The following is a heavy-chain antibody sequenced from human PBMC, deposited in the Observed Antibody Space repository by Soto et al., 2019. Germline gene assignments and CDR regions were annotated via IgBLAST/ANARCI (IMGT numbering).Heavy chain of an antibody. V-gene: IGHV1-69*06. CDR2: VIPIFGTA. Sequence: QVQLVQSGAEVKKPGSSVKVSCKASVGTFSSYAISWVRQAPGQGLGWMGGVIPIFGTANYAQKCQGRVTLTADKSTSTAYMELSTLRSEDTAVYYCARDLCGGECDDYFYYCGLVVWGQWTTSPVSS. D-gene: IGHD2-21*01. J-gene: IGHJ6*02. CDR1: VGTFSSYA. CDR3: ARDLCGGECDDYFYYCGLVV.